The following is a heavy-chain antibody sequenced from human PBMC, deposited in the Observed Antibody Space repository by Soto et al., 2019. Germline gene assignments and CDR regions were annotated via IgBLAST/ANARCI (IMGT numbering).Heavy chain of an antibody. Sequence: ASVKVSCKASGYTFTSYDINWVRQATGQGLEWMGWMNPNSGNTGYAQKFQGRVTMTRNTSISTAYMELSSLRSEDTAVYYCARALTYYYGSGSSIDAFDIWGQGTMVTVSS. CDR2: MNPNSGNT. J-gene: IGHJ3*02. CDR3: ARALTYYYGSGSSIDAFDI. CDR1: GYTFTSYD. V-gene: IGHV1-8*01. D-gene: IGHD3-10*01.